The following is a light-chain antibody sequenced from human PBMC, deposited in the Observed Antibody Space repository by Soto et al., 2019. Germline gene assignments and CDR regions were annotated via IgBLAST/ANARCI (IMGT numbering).Light chain of an antibody. CDR2: EVN. Sequence: QSVLTQPASVSGSPGQSITISCTGTSSDVGGYIYVSWYQQHPGNAPRLMIYEVNNRPSGVPNRFSGSKSGNTASLTISGLQAEDEADYYCSSKTSSRTPFVFGTGTKVTVL. J-gene: IGLJ1*01. CDR3: SSKTSSRTPFV. V-gene: IGLV2-14*01. CDR1: SSDVGGYIY.